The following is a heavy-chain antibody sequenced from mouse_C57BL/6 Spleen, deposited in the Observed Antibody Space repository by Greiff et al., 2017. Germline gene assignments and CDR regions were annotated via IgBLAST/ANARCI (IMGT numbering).Heavy chain of an antibody. CDR3: ARDSNHWYFDV. Sequence: VQLQQSGPELVKPGASVKIPCKASGYTFTDYNMDWVKQSHGKSLEWIGDINPNNGGTRYNQKFKGKATLTVDKSSSTAYMELRSLTSEDTAVYYCARDSNHWYFDVWGTGTTVTVSS. CDR1: GYTFTDYN. J-gene: IGHJ1*03. V-gene: IGHV1-18*01. D-gene: IGHD2-5*01. CDR2: INPNNGGT.